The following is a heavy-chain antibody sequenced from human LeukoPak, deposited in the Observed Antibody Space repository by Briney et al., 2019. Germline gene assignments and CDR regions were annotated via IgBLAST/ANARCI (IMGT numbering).Heavy chain of an antibody. CDR1: GFTLRSYD. Sequence: GGSLGPSCAASGFTLRSYDMSWVRQAPGQGLELVAATIGSGVNSYYADSVRGRFTISRDNSQNTLYLQMDSLRAEDTALYYCAKEYSGYDFDYWGQGTLVTVSS. J-gene: IGHJ4*02. CDR2: TIGSGVNS. CDR3: AKEYSGYDFDY. V-gene: IGHV3-23*01. D-gene: IGHD5-12*01.